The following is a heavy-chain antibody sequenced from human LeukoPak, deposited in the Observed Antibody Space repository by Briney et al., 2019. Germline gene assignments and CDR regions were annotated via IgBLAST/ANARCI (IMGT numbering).Heavy chain of an antibody. Sequence: SETLSLTCAVYGGSFSGYYWSWIRQPPGKGLEWIGEINHSGSTNYNPSLKSRVTISVDTSKNQFSLKLSSVTAADTAVYYCARARPPRVTMITGFAGEDNWFDPWGQGTLVTVSS. CDR1: GGSFSGYY. J-gene: IGHJ5*02. CDR2: INHSGST. V-gene: IGHV4-34*01. CDR3: ARARPPRVTMITGFAGEDNWFDP. D-gene: IGHD3-22*01.